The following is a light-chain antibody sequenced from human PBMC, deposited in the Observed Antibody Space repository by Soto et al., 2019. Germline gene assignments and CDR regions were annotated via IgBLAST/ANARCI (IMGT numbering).Light chain of an antibody. V-gene: IGKV3D-20*02. CDR1: QSVSSSY. Sequence: LPQSPGTLSFSPWERAPRSCRASQSVSSSYLAWYQQKPGQAPRLLIYGASSRATGIPVRFSGSGSETDFTLTISSLEPEDFAVYYCQHRSNWPGTFGQGSKVDIK. J-gene: IGKJ1*01. CDR3: QHRSNWPGT. CDR2: GAS.